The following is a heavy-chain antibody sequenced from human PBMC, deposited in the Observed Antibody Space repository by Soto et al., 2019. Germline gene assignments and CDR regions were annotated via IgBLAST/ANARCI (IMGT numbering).Heavy chain of an antibody. CDR1: GGTFSSYA. D-gene: IGHD2-2*01. CDR2: IIPIFGTA. Sequence: GASVKVSCKASGGTFSSYAISWVRQAPGQGLEWMGGIIPIFGTANYAQKFQGRVTITADESTSTAYMELSRLRSDDTAVYYCARECSSTSCLGHWGQGTLVTVSS. CDR3: ARECSSTSCLGH. J-gene: IGHJ4*02. V-gene: IGHV1-69*13.